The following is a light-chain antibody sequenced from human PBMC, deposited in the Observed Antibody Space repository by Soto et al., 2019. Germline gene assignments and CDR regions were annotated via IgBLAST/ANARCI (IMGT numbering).Light chain of an antibody. Sequence: EIVMTQSPATLSVSPGERATLSCRASESISSKLAWYEQKPGQAPRLLIYGASTRATGIPVRFSGSGSGTEFTLTISCLQSEDFATYYCQQYYSYPQTFGQGTKVDIK. CDR2: GAS. V-gene: IGKV3-15*01. J-gene: IGKJ1*01. CDR1: ESISSK. CDR3: QQYYSYPQT.